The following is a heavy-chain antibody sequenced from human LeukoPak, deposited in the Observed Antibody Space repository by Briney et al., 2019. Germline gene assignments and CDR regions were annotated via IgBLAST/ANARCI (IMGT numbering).Heavy chain of an antibody. Sequence: SETLSLTCTVSGGSISSYYWSWIRQPPGKGLEWIRYIYYSGSTNYNPSLKSRVTISVDTSKNQFSLKLSSVTAADTAVYYCARESYDSSGYPFDYWGQGTLVTVSS. D-gene: IGHD3-22*01. CDR3: ARESYDSSGYPFDY. V-gene: IGHV4-59*01. CDR2: IYYSGST. J-gene: IGHJ4*02. CDR1: GGSISSYY.